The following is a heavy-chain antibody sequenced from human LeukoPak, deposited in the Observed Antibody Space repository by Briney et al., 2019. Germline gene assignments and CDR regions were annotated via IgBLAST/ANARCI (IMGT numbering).Heavy chain of an antibody. CDR1: GYTFTSND. CDR3: ARGHMEVTGTHNWFDP. CDR2: MNPNSGNT. V-gene: IGHV1-8*03. J-gene: IGHJ5*02. Sequence: ASVKVSCKASGYTFTSNDINWVRQATGQGLEWMGWMNPNSGNTGYAQKFQGRVTITRNTSISTAYMELSSLRSEDTAVYYCARGHMEVTGTHNWFDPWGQGTLVTVSS. D-gene: IGHD1-7*01.